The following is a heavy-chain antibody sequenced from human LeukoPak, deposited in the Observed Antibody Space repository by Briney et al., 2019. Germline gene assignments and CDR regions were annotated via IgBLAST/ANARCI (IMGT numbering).Heavy chain of an antibody. Sequence: ASVKVSCKASGYTFTKSYIHWVRQAPGQRLDWMGLINPGGDNTDYAQKFQGRVTMTSDTSARTVYMELSSLRSEDTAIYYCARIRDGYNDAYDIWGQGTVVTVPS. V-gene: IGHV1-46*01. CDR2: INPGGDNT. CDR1: GYTFTKSY. J-gene: IGHJ3*02. D-gene: IGHD5-24*01. CDR3: ARIRDGYNDAYDI.